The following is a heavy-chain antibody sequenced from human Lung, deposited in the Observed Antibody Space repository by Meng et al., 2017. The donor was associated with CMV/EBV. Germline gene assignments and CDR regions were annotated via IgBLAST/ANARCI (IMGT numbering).Heavy chain of an antibody. Sequence: SETLSLXXTVSGGSISSYYWSWIRQPPGKGLEWIGYIYYSGSTNYNPSLKSRVTISVDTSKNQFSLKLSSVTAADTAVYYCARLYSSSWFLPSGMDVWGQGTTVXVSS. J-gene: IGHJ6*02. CDR1: GGSISSYY. D-gene: IGHD6-13*01. CDR2: IYYSGST. CDR3: ARLYSSSWFLPSGMDV. V-gene: IGHV4-59*01.